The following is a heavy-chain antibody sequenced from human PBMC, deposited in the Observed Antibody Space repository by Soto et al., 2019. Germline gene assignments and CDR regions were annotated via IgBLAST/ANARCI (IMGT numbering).Heavy chain of an antibody. D-gene: IGHD6-13*01. J-gene: IGHJ3*02. V-gene: IGHV3-48*04. CDR2: ISSSSSTI. CDR3: AVGYSSSWYTFDI. Sequence: GGSLRLSCAASGFTFSSYSMNWVRQAPGKGLEWVSYISSSSSTIYYADSVKGRFTISRDNAKNSLYLQMNSLRAEDTAVYYCAVGYSSSWYTFDIWGQGTMVTVSS. CDR1: GFTFSSYS.